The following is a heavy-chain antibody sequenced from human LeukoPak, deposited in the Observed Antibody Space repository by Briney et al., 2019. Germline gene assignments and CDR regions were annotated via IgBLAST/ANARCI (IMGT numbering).Heavy chain of an antibody. CDR2: MNPNSGNT. CDR3: ARRYCSSTSCHYFDY. Sequence: ASMKVSCNASGYTFTNYDLNWVRQATGQGLEWMGWMNPNSGNTGYAQKFQGRVTMTRNTSISTAYMELSSLRSENTAVYYCARRYCSSTSCHYFDYWGQGTLVTVSS. V-gene: IGHV1-8*01. D-gene: IGHD2-2*01. J-gene: IGHJ4*02. CDR1: GYTFTNYD.